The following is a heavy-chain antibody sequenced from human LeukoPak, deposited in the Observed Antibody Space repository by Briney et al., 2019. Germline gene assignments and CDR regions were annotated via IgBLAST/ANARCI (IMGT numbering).Heavy chain of an antibody. CDR1: GDSLSSNSAA. CDR2: TYYRSKWYT. Sequence: SQTLSLTCAISGDSLSSNSAAWNWIRQSPSRGLEWLGRTYYRSKWYTYYAVSVKGRITINSDTSKNQFSLQLNSVTPEDTAVYYCARGWGGNIDQWGQGTLVTVSS. J-gene: IGHJ5*02. V-gene: IGHV6-1*01. CDR3: ARGWGGNIDQ. D-gene: IGHD3-16*01.